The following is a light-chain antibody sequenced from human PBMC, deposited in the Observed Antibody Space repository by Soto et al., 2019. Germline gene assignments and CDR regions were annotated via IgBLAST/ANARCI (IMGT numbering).Light chain of an antibody. J-gene: IGLJ1*01. V-gene: IGLV2-14*01. Sequence: QSALTQPASVSGSAGQSITISCTGTTSFVGTYNFVSWYQQLPGKAPKLMIYQVTIRPSGISNRFSGSKSGNTASLTISGLQAEDEADYYCTSFTSTSSLSVFGTGTKVTVL. CDR1: TSFVGTYNF. CDR2: QVT. CDR3: TSFTSTSSLSV.